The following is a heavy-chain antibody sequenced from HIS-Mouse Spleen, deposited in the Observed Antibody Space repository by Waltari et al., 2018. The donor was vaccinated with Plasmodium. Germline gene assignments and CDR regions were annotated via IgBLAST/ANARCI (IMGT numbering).Heavy chain of an antibody. D-gene: IGHD2-15*01. J-gene: IGHJ4*02. CDR1: GGSFSGYY. Sequence: QVQLQQWGAGLLKPSETLSLTCAVYGGSFSGYYWSWIRQPPGKGLEWIGEINHSGSPHYNPSLQSRVTISVATSKNQFSLKLSSVTAADTAVYYCARLVVVASKDSYWGQGTLVTVSS. V-gene: IGHV4-34*01. CDR2: INHSGSP. CDR3: ARLVVVASKDSY.